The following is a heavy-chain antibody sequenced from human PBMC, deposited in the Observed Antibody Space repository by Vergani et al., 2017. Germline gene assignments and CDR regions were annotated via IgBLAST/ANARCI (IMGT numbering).Heavy chain of an antibody. CDR1: EINFSYYW. Sequence: EMDLVESGGGLVEPGGSLRLSCVVSEINFSYYWMTWIRQAPGKGLEWVAHINEQGSEQFYEDSVKGRFTISRDNAQKSVFLQMNSLTVEDTAVYYCAKEERRARSAWGQGTLVIVSS. CDR3: AKEERRARSA. J-gene: IGHJ5*02. CDR2: INEQGSEQ. D-gene: IGHD3-3*01. V-gene: IGHV3-7*04.